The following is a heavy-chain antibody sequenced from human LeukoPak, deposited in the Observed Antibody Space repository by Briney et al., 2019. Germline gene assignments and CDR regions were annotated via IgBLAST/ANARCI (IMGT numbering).Heavy chain of an antibody. J-gene: IGHJ5*02. CDR1: GGSISSGSYY. CDR2: IYTSGST. CDR3: ARRPRAGWFDP. V-gene: IGHV4-61*02. Sequence: SQTLSLTCTVSGGSISSGSYYWSWIRQPAGKGLEWIGRIYTSGSTHYNPSLKSRVTISVDTSKNQFSLKLRSVTAADTAVYYCARRPRAGWFDPWGQGTLVTVSS.